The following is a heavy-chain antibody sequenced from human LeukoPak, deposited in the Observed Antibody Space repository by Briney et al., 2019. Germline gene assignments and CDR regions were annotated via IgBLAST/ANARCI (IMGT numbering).Heavy chain of an antibody. D-gene: IGHD3-10*01. V-gene: IGHV4-59*12. CDR1: GDSISNYY. J-gene: IGHJ4*02. CDR2: IFYSGST. CDR3: ARSHYGSGSYRD. Sequence: PSETLSLTCTVSGDSISNYYWSWIRQSPGKGLEWIGYIFYSGSTRYNPSLKSRVTISVDTSKNQFSLKLSSVTAADTAVYYCARSHYGSGSYRDWGQGTLVTVSS.